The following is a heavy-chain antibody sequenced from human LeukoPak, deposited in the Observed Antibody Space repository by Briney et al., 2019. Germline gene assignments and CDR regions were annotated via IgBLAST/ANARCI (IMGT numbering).Heavy chain of an antibody. CDR3: AGGEEAGGWAQDAFDI. CDR2: IIPIFGTA. Sequence: SVKVSCKASGGTFSSYAISWVRQAPGQGLEWMGGIIPIFGTANYAQKFQGRVTITTDKSTSTAYMELSSLRSEDTAGYYCAGGEEAGGWAQDAFDILGQRTNVTGSS. CDR1: GGTFSSYA. J-gene: IGHJ3*02. V-gene: IGHV1-69*05. D-gene: IGHD6-19*01.